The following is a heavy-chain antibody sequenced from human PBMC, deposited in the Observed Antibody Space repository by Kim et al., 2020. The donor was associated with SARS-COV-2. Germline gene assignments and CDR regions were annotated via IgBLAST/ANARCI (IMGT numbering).Heavy chain of an antibody. CDR2: ISYDGSNK. Sequence: GGSLRLSCAASGFTFSSYGMHWVRQAPGKGLEWVSVISYDGSNKYYADSVKGRFTISRDNSKNTLYLQMNSLRAEDTAVYYCAKDWAGGEGRADYFDYWG. CDR1: GFTFSSYG. V-gene: IGHV3-30*18. D-gene: IGHD3-16*01. J-gene: IGHJ4*01. CDR3: AKDWAGGEGRADYFDY.